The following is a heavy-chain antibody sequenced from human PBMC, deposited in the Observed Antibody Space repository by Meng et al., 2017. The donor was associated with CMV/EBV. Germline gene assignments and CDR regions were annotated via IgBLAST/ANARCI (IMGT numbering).Heavy chain of an antibody. D-gene: IGHD3-22*01. V-gene: IGHV3-21*01. J-gene: IGHJ4*02. CDR2: ISSSSSYI. Sequence: GESLKISCAASGFTFSSYSMNWVRQAPGKGLEWVSSISSSSSYIYYADSVKGRFTISRDNAKNSLYLQMNSLRAEDTAVYYCAREYSGHYYDSSGYYSDAFDYWGQGTLVTVPQ. CDR3: AREYSGHYYDSSGYYSDAFDY. CDR1: GFTFSSYS.